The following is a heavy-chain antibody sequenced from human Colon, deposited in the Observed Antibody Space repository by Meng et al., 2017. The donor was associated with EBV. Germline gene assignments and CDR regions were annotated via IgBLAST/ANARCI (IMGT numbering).Heavy chain of an antibody. CDR3: ARQAPYYFDSSGRFDY. V-gene: IGHV4-34*01. J-gene: IGHJ4*02. Sequence: QVQLQQWGAGLLKPSXTLSLTCAXYGGSFSGIYWSWIRQPPGKGLEWIGEINHSGSTNYNPSLKSRVTISVDTSKNQFSLKMRSVTAADTAVYYCARQAPYYFDSSGRFDYWGQGTLVTVSS. CDR2: INHSGST. CDR1: GGSFSGIY. D-gene: IGHD3-22*01.